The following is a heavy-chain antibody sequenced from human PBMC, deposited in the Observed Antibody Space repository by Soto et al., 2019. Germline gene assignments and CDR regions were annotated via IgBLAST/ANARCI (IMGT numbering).Heavy chain of an antibody. CDR1: GDTFSSYW. CDR3: ARIRKNCGGDCYTLEY. CDR2: MFLGGSDT. Sequence: GESLKISCQGSGDTFSSYWIGWVRQMPGKGLEWMGIMFLGGSDTRYSPSFQGRGNISADKSIRTAYLQWNRLEASDTTMYYCARIRKNCGGDCYTLEYWGPETLVAINS. D-gene: IGHD2-21*02. J-gene: IGHJ4*02. V-gene: IGHV5-51*01.